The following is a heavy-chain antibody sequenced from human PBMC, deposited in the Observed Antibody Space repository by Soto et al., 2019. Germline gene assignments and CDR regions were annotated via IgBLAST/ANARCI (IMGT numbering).Heavy chain of an antibody. J-gene: IGHJ4*02. CDR2: IRYDGSII. CDR1: GFTFSGFG. D-gene: IGHD1-26*01. Sequence: QVQLVESGGGVVRPGRSLRLSGEASGFTFSGFGRHWVRQAPARGLEWGAVIRYDGSIIYYADAVKGRFTISRDNSKDTLYLQMNSLRADDTAVYYCARDGVGHTTFFGYFDYWGQGTLVTVSS. V-gene: IGHV3-33*01. CDR3: ARDGVGHTTFFGYFDY.